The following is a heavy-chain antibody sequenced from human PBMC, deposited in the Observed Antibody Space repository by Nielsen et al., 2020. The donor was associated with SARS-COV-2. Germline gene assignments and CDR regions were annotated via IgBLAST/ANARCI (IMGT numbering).Heavy chain of an antibody. D-gene: IGHD3-9*01. Sequence: WIRQSPSRGLEWLGRTYYRSKWYNDYAVSVKSRITINPDTSKNQFSLQLNSVTPEDTAVYYCARDRYDYDILTGYYGPYYYYGMDVRGQGTTVTVSS. V-gene: IGHV6-1*01. J-gene: IGHJ6*02. CDR3: ARDRYDYDILTGYYGPYYYYGMDV. CDR2: TYYRSKWYN.